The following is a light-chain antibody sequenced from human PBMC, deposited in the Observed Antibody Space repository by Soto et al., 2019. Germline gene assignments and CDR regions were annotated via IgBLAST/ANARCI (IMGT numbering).Light chain of an antibody. J-gene: IGLJ3*02. Sequence: QLVLTQSSSASASLGSSVELTCTLSSGHSSYIIAWHQQQPGKAPRYLMKLEGSGSYNKGSGVPDRFSGYSSGADRYLTISNLQFEDEADYYCETWDSNTRVFGGGTKVTVL. CDR1: SGHSSYI. CDR2: LEGSGSY. V-gene: IGLV4-60*02. CDR3: ETWDSNTRV.